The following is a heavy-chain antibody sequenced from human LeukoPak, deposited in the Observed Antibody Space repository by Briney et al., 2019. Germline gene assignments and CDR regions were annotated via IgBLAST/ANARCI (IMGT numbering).Heavy chain of an antibody. Sequence: PGGSLRLSCAASGFTFSSYGMHWVRQAPGKGLEWVAFIRYDGSNKYYADSVKGRFTISRDNSKNTLYLQMNSLRAEDTAVYYCAKDCCRYYDSSGHDYWGQGTLVTVSS. CDR1: GFTFSSYG. CDR2: IRYDGSNK. V-gene: IGHV3-30*02. D-gene: IGHD3-22*01. J-gene: IGHJ4*02. CDR3: AKDCCRYYDSSGHDY.